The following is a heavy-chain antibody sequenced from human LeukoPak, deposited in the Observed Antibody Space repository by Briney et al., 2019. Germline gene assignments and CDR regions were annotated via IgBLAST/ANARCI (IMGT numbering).Heavy chain of an antibody. J-gene: IGHJ4*02. CDR2: VFYNGST. D-gene: IGHD2-21*02. CDR3: ARGVTAYLY. Sequence: SETLSLTCTVSGGSITTYYWSWIRQPPGKGLEWIGYVFYNGSTNYKPSLKSRITISADTSKNQFSLKLSSVTAADTAVYYCARGVTAYLYWGQGTLVTVSS. CDR1: GGSITTYY. V-gene: IGHV4-59*01.